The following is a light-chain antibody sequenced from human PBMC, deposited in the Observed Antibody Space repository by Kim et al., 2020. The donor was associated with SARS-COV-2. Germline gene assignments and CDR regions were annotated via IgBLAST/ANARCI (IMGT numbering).Light chain of an antibody. J-gene: IGKJ2*01. CDR3: QQLFTYPYT. V-gene: IGKV1-9*01. CDR2: AAS. Sequence: IQLSQSPSSLSASVGDRVTITCRASQAISQFLAWYQHMPGKAPNLLIYAASSLENGVPGRFSGSGSGTEFALTISSLQPEDVATYYCQQLFTYPYTFGQGTKLEI. CDR1: QAISQF.